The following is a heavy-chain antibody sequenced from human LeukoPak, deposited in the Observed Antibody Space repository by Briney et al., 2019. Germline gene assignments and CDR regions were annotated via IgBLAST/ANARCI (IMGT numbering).Heavy chain of an antibody. D-gene: IGHD3-10*01. Sequence: PGGSLRLSCAASGFTFSSYWMHWVRQAPGKGLVWVSRINSDGSSTSYADSVKGRFIISRDNAKNSVSLQMNSLRAEDTAVYYCASGSYGSGFYYFYYMDVWGKGTTVTVSS. V-gene: IGHV3-74*01. CDR1: GFTFSSYW. J-gene: IGHJ6*03. CDR2: INSDGSST. CDR3: ASGSYGSGFYYFYYMDV.